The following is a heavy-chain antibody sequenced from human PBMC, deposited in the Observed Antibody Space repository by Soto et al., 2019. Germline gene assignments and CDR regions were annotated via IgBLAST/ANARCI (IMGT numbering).Heavy chain of an antibody. J-gene: IGHJ4*02. CDR3: ARQWASTTGTGWRWVFDY. Sequence: GGSLRLSCAASGFTFTDYSMSWVRQAPGKGLEWVSLIDASGGYTYYADSVKGRFTISRDNSRNTLYLQMNSLRAEDTAVYYCARQWASTTGTGWRWVFDYWGQGILVTVSS. D-gene: IGHD1-1*01. V-gene: IGHV3-23*01. CDR1: GFTFTDYS. CDR2: IDASGGYT.